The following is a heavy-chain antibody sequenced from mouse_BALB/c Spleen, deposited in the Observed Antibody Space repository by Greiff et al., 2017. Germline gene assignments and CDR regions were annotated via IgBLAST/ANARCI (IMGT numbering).Heavy chain of an antibody. CDR3: ARGSNYGFAY. CDR2: ISSGSSTI. CDR1: GFTFSSFG. V-gene: IGHV5-17*02. Sequence: EVKLVESGGGLVQPGGSRKLSCAASGFTFSSFGMHWVRQAPEKGLEWVAYISSGSSTIYYADTVKGRFTISRDNPKNTLFLQMTSLRSEDTAMYYCARGSNYGFAYWGQGTLVTVSA. D-gene: IGHD2-5*01. J-gene: IGHJ3*01.